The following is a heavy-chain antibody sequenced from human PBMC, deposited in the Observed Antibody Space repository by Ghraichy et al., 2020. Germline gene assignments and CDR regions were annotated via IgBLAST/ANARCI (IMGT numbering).Heavy chain of an antibody. CDR3: AKQDVVSAAPID. CDR2: IGGSGGNT. Sequence: DSGIGGSGGNTYYADSVKCRFPVSRDNSKNTLYLQLISLRAEDTAVYYCAKQDVVSAAPIDWGQVPLVIVSS. V-gene: IGHV3-23*01. D-gene: IGHD2-15*01. J-gene: IGHJ4*02.